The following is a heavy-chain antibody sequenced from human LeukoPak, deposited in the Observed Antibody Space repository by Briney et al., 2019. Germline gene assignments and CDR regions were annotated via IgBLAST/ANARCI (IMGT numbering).Heavy chain of an antibody. D-gene: IGHD5-18*01. J-gene: IGHJ4*02. CDR3: AKDLLRPFQASMDTAMVTAFDY. Sequence: PGGSLRLSCAASGVTLSTYAMSWARQAPGKGLEWVSGISSSGSGDNTYYADSVKGRFTISRDSSKNTPYLQMNSLRAEDTAVYYCAKDLLRPFQASMDTAMVTAFDYWGQGTLVTVSS. V-gene: IGHV3-23*01. CDR2: ISSSGSGDNT. CDR1: GVTLSTYA.